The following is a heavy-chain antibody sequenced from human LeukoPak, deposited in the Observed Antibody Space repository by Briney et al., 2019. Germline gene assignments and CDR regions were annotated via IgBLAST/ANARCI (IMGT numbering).Heavy chain of an antibody. D-gene: IGHD3-22*01. CDR2: IYYSGST. J-gene: IGHJ4*02. Sequence: SETLSLTCTVSGGSISSGGYYWSWIRQPPGKGLEWIGYIYYSGSTNYNPSLKSRVTISVDTSKNQFSLKLSSVTAADTAVYYCARDAMGYYDSSGYYYFDYWGQGTLVTVSS. V-gene: IGHV4-61*08. CDR1: GGSISSGGYY. CDR3: ARDAMGYYDSSGYYYFDY.